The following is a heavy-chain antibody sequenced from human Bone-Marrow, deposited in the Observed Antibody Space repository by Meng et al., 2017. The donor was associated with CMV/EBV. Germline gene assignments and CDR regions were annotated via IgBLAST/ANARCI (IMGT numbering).Heavy chain of an antibody. Sequence: GESLKISCAASGFTFSSYAMSWVRQAPGKGLEWVSVIYSGGSSTYYADSVKGRFTISRDNSKNTLYLQMNSLRAEDTAVYYCAKVSGEQWLVRGGWFDPWGQGTLVTVSS. CDR1: GFTFSSYA. V-gene: IGHV3-23*03. CDR2: IYSGGSST. D-gene: IGHD6-19*01. J-gene: IGHJ5*02. CDR3: AKVSGEQWLVRGGWFDP.